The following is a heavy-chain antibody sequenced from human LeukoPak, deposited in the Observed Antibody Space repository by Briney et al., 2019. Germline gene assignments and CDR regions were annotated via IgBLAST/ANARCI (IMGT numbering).Heavy chain of an antibody. V-gene: IGHV3-21*01. CDR3: ARGRSITLLRGVAMSDGFDI. J-gene: IGHJ3*02. D-gene: IGHD3-10*01. CDR2: TDTSGNYI. Sequence: KTGGSLRLSCTASGFTFSNYGMNCVRQAPGKGLEWVSFTDTSGNYIYYGDSVKGRFTISRDNAKNLVFLQMNGLRAEDTAVYYCARGRSITLLRGVAMSDGFDIWGQGAMVAVSS. CDR1: GFTFSNYG.